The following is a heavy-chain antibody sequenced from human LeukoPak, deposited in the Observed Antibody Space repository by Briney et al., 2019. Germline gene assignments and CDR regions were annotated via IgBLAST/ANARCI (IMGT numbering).Heavy chain of an antibody. D-gene: IGHD3-9*01. J-gene: IGHJ4*02. CDR3: ARSETGYPYY. CDR2: INHSGST. CDR1: GGSFSGYY. V-gene: IGHV4-34*01. Sequence: PSETLSLTCAVYGGSFSGYYWSWIRQPPGKGLEWIGEINHSGSTNYNPSLKSRVTISVDTSKNQFSLKLSSVTAADTAVYYCARSETGYPYYWGQGTLVTVSS.